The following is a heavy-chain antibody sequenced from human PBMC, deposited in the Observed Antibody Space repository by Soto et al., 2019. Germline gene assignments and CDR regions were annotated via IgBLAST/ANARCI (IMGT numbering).Heavy chain of an antibody. V-gene: IGHV3-30*03. CDR1: GFTFSSYG. CDR3: ASNYDFFTPYYYYYMDV. J-gene: IGHJ6*03. D-gene: IGHD3-3*01. CDR2: ISYDGSNK. Sequence: GGSLRLSCAASGFTFSSYGMHWVRQAPGKGLEWVAVISYDGSNKYYADSVKGRFTISRDNSKNTLYLQMNSLRAEDTAVYYCASNYDFFTPYYYYYMDVWGKGTTVTVSS.